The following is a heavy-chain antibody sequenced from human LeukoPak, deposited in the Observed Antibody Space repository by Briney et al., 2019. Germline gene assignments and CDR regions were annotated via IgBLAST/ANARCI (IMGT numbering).Heavy chain of an antibody. D-gene: IGHD3-22*01. CDR2: ISAYNGNT. V-gene: IGHV1-18*01. CDR1: GYTFTSYG. Sequence: APVKVSCKASGYTFTSYGISWVRQAPGQGLEWMGWISAYNGNTNYAQKLQGRVTMTTDTSTSTAYMELRSLRSDDTAVYYCARSTSNYYDSSGYYDYWGQGTLVTVSS. CDR3: ARSTSNYYDSSGYYDY. J-gene: IGHJ4*02.